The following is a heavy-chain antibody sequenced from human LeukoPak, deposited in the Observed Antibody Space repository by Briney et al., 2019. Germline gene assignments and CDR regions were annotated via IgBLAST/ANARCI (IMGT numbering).Heavy chain of an antibody. CDR1: GGTFSSYA. D-gene: IGHD3-22*01. Sequence: SVKVSCKTSGGTFSSYAISWVRQAPGQGLEWMGGIIPIFGTANYAQKFQGRVTITTDESMSTAYMELSSLRSEDTAVYYCARPFSPYYDSSGYYSDYWGQGTLVTVSS. V-gene: IGHV1-69*05. J-gene: IGHJ4*02. CDR2: IIPIFGTA. CDR3: ARPFSPYYDSSGYYSDY.